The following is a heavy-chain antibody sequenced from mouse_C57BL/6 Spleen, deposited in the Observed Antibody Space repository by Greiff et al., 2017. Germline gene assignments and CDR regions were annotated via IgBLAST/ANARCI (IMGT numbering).Heavy chain of an antibody. V-gene: IGHV1-76*01. J-gene: IGHJ3*01. CDR3: ARDTTVVEGAWFAY. CDR1: GYTFTDYY. D-gene: IGHD1-1*01. CDR2: IYPGSGNT. Sequence: QVQLQQSGAELVRPGASVKLSCKASGYTFTDYYINWVKQRPGQGLEWIARIYPGSGNTYYNEKFKGKATLTAEKASSTAYMQLSSLTSEDSAVYFWARDTTVVEGAWFAYWGQGTLVTVSA.